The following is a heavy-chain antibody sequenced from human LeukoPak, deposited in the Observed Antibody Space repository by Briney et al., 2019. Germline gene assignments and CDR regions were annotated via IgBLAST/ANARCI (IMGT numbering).Heavy chain of an antibody. D-gene: IGHD6-19*01. V-gene: IGHV3-23*01. J-gene: IGHJ4*02. CDR3: AKGEFGRGWPN. CDR1: VFTFSSYA. CDR2: ISNNGVNR. Sequence: GGSLRLSCAASVFTFSSYALNWVRQAPRKGLEWVSGISNNGVNRNYADSVKGRFTISRDNSKNTLYLQMNSLRAEDTAVYYCAKGEFGRGWPNWGQGTLVTVSS.